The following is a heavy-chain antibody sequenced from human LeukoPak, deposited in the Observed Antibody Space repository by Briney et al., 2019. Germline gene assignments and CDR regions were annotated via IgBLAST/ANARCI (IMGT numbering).Heavy chain of an antibody. CDR1: GYSISSGYY. Sequence: SETLSLTCTVSGYSISSGYYWGWIRQPPGKGLEWIGSIYHSGSTYYNPSLKSRVTISVDTSKNQFSLKLSSVTAADTAVYYCARVYGGNSGFDYWGQGTLVTVSS. J-gene: IGHJ4*02. CDR3: ARVYGGNSGFDY. D-gene: IGHD4-23*01. V-gene: IGHV4-38-2*02. CDR2: IYHSGST.